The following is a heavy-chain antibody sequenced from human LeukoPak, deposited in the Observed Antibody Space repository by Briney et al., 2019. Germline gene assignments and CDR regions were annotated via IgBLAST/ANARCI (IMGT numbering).Heavy chain of an antibody. J-gene: IGHJ5*02. CDR2: IYPGDSDT. V-gene: IGHV5-51*01. CDR1: GYSFTSYW. CDR3: ASTYSYGSYWFDP. Sequence: GESLKISCKGSGYSFTSYWIGWVRQMPGKGLEWMGIIYPGDSDTRYSPSFRGQVTISADKSISTAYLQWSSLKASDTAMYYCASTYSYGSYWFDPWGQGTLVTVSS. D-gene: IGHD5-18*01.